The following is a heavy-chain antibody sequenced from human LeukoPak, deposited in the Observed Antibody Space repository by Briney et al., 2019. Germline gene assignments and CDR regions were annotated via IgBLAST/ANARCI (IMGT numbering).Heavy chain of an antibody. J-gene: IGHJ4*02. V-gene: IGHV3-30-3*01. Sequence: PGGSLRLSCSASGFAFNKFGMHWVRQAPGKGLEWVAVISYDGSNKYYADSVKGRFTISRDNSKNTLYLQMNSLRAEDTAVYYCARDRAAGSFDYWGQGTLVTVSS. CDR1: GFAFNKFG. CDR3: ARDRAAGSFDY. CDR2: ISYDGSNK. D-gene: IGHD6-13*01.